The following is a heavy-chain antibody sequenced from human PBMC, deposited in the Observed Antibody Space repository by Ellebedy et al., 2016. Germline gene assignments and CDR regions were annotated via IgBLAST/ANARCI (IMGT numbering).Heavy chain of an antibody. CDR2: IYYSGST. V-gene: IGHV4-59*12. J-gene: IGHJ4*02. CDR1: GGSFSGYY. Sequence: SETLSLTCAVYGGSFSGYYWSWIRQPPGKGLEWIGYIYYSGSTNYNPSLKSRVTISVDMSKNQFSLKLSSVTAADTAVYYCARGDLGYFDYWGQGTLVTVSS. CDR3: ARGDLGYFDY. D-gene: IGHD3-16*01.